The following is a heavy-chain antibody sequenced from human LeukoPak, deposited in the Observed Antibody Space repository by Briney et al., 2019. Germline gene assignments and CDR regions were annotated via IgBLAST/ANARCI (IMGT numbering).Heavy chain of an antibody. CDR2: INPNIGGI. CDR3: ARTSYYYDSSGYPNFDY. Sequence: ASVKVSCKAAGYTFTDYYMHWVRQAPGQGLEWMGWINPNIGGIKYAQKFQGRVTMTRDTSISTAYMELSRLRSDDTAVYYCARTSYYYDSSGYPNFDYWGQGTLVTVSS. J-gene: IGHJ4*02. D-gene: IGHD3-22*01. V-gene: IGHV1-2*02. CDR1: GYTFTDYY.